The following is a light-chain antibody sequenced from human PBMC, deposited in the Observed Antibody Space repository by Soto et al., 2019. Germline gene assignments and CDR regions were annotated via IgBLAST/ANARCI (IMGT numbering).Light chain of an antibody. Sequence: DIQMTQSPSSLSASVGDRVTITCRASQGISNFLAWYQQKPGKVPKLLISAASPLQSGVPSRFSGSGSGTDFTLTITSLQPEDVATYYCQKYSSVITLGQGTRLEI. V-gene: IGKV1-27*01. CDR1: QGISNF. CDR3: QKYSSVIT. CDR2: AAS. J-gene: IGKJ5*01.